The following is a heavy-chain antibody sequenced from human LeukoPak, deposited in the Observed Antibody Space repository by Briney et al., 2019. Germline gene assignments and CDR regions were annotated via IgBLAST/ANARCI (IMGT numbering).Heavy chain of an antibody. V-gene: IGHV3-74*01. CDR2: ISSDGSSR. Sequence: GWSLRLSCAASGFTFSSYWMHWVRQTPGKGLVWVSRISSDGSSRTYADSVKGRFTISRDNAKNTLYLQMNSLRAEDTAVYYCARELHGLLDVFDIWGQGTMVTVPS. J-gene: IGHJ3*02. D-gene: IGHD3/OR15-3a*01. CDR3: ARELHGLLDVFDI. CDR1: GFTFSSYW.